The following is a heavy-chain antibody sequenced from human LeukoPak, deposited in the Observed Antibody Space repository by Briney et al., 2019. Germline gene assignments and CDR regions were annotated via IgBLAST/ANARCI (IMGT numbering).Heavy chain of an antibody. CDR3: AKDLSHYYDSSGHPH. D-gene: IGHD3-22*01. CDR1: GFTFSSYW. CDR2: IKQDGSEK. J-gene: IGHJ4*02. V-gene: IGHV3-7*01. Sequence: SGGSLRLSCAASGFTFSSYWMSWVRQAPGKGLEWVANIKQDGSEKYYADSVKGRFTISRDNSKNTLYLQMNSLRAEDTAVYYCAKDLSHYYDSSGHPHWGQGTLVTVSS.